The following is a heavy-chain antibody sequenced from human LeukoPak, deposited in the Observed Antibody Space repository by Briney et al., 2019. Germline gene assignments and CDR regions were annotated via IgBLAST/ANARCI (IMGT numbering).Heavy chain of an antibody. J-gene: IGHJ6*02. V-gene: IGHV3-21*01. Sequence: GGSPRLSCAASGFTFSSYSMNWVRQAPGKGLEWVSSISSSSSYIYYADSVKGRFTISRDNAKNSLYLQMNSLRAEDTAVYYCARRQPRPYGMDVWGQGTTVTVSS. CDR1: GFTFSSYS. D-gene: IGHD1-1*01. CDR3: ARRQPRPYGMDV. CDR2: ISSSSSYI.